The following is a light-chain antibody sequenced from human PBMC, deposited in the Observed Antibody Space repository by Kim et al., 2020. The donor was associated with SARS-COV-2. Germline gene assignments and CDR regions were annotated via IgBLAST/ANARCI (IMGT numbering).Light chain of an antibody. V-gene: IGKV1-17*01. CDR2: IAS. CDR1: QDIRDD. J-gene: IGKJ1*01. Sequence: DIQMTQSPSSLSASVGDRVTITCRASQDIRDDLGWYQQKPGKAPKRLIYIASRLESGVPSRFTGSGSGTKFTLTISSLQPEDFANYYCLQHNGYPRTFGQGTKVDIK. CDR3: LQHNGYPRT.